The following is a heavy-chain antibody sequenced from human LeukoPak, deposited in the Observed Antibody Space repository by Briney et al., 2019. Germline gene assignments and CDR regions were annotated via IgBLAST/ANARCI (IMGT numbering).Heavy chain of an antibody. D-gene: IGHD1-26*01. CDR1: GYTFTNYA. CDR2: ISAYNSNT. Sequence: ASVKVSCKASGYTFTNYAISWVRQAPGQGLEWMGWISAYNSNTNYAQKLQSRVTLTTETSTSTAYMELRSLRSDDTAVYYCARGVYIRWEHEAPLDYWGQGTLVTVSS. CDR3: ARGVYIRWEHEAPLDY. J-gene: IGHJ4*02. V-gene: IGHV1-18*01.